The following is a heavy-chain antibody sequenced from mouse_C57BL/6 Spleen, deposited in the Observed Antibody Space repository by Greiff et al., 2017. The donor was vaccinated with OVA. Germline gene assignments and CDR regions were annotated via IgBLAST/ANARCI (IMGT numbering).Heavy chain of an antibody. V-gene: IGHV3-6*01. CDR3: ARGLLFDY. D-gene: IGHD3-3*01. CDR2: NRSDGST. J-gene: IGHJ2*01. CDR1: GYSITSGYY. Sequence: EVQLQQSGPGLVKPSPSLSLTCSVTGYSITSGYYWNWIRQFPGNKLEWMGYNRSDGSTNYNQYLKSRISITRDTSKHQLFLKLSSVTTEDTATYYSARGLLFDYWGQGTTLTVSS.